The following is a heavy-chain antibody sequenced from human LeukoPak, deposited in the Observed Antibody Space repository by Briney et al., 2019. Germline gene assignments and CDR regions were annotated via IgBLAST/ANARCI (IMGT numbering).Heavy chain of an antibody. D-gene: IGHD6-13*01. CDR1: GGTFSSYA. V-gene: IGHV1-69*04. CDR2: IIPIFGIA. Sequence: ASVKVSCKASGGTFSSYAISWVRQAPGQGLEWMGRIIPIFGIANYAQKFQGRVTITADKSTSTAYMELSSLRSEDTAVYYCARGVYTGLGDYWGQGTLVTVSS. J-gene: IGHJ4*02. CDR3: ARGVYTGLGDY.